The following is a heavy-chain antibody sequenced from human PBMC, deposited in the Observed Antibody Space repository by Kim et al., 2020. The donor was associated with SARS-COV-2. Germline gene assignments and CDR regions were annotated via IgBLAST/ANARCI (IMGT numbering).Heavy chain of an antibody. V-gene: IGHV3-33*05. J-gene: IGHJ4*02. CDR1: GFTFSSYG. CDR3: ARDTLYDSSGYYDY. CDR2: ISYDGSNK. Sequence: GGSLRLSCAASGFTFSSYGMHWVRQAPGKGLEWVAVISYDGSNKYYADSVKGRFTISRDNSKNTLYLQMNSLRAEDTAVYYCARDTLYDSSGYYDYWGQGTLVTVSS. D-gene: IGHD3-22*01.